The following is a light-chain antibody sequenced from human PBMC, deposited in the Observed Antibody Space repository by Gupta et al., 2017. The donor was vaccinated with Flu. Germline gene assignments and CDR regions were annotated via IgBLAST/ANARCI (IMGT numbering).Light chain of an antibody. Sequence: FTQSPGTLSLSPGERATLSCRASQSVSSSYLAWYQQKPGQAPRLLIYGASSRATGIPDRFSGSGSGTDFTLTISRLEPEDFAVYYWQQYGSSPWAFGQGTKVEIK. J-gene: IGKJ1*01. V-gene: IGKV3-20*01. CDR2: GAS. CDR3: QQYGSSPWA. CDR1: QSVSSSY.